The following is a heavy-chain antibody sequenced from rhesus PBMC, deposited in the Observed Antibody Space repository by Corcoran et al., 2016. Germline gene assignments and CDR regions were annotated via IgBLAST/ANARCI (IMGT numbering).Heavy chain of an antibody. Sequence: EVQLVQSGAEVKKPGASVKISCKASGYTSTDYYLHGVRQAPGKGFEWMGRVDPEDGEAIHAQRFQDRVTITAETSTDTAYMELSSLRSEDTALYYCATDRKYCSSTYCSSDYWGQGVLVTVSS. V-gene: IGHV1-111*02. D-gene: IGHD2-15*01. CDR3: ATDRKYCSSTYCSSDY. CDR1: GYTSTDYY. CDR2: VDPEDGEA. J-gene: IGHJ4*01.